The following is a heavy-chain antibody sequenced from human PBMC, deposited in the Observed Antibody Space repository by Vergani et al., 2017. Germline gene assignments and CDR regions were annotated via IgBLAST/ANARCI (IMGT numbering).Heavy chain of an antibody. CDR1: GFTFEEHG. CDR2: IHWNSDVV. V-gene: IGHV3-9*01. CDR3: AGPQGTSAYYYGGFDY. D-gene: IGHD3-22*01. Sequence: EVQLVESGGGLVQPGRSLRLSCAASGFTFEEHGMHWVRQAPGKGLEWVSGIHWNSDVVGYADSVKGRFTISRDNSKNTLSLQMNSLTAEDTAIYYCAGPQGTSAYYYGGFDYWGQGILVTVSS. J-gene: IGHJ4*02.